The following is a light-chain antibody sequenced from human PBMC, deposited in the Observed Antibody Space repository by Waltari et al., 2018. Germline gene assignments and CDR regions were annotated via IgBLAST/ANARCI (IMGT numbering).Light chain of an antibody. CDR3: SSYAGSNDLV. CDR2: EVN. Sequence: QSALTQPPSASGSRGQSVTISCTGTSSDVGGYHYLPWYQHHPGEAPKLMIFEVNKRPSGVPDRFSGSKSGNTASLTVSGLQAEDDADYYCSSYAGSNDLVFGTRTKVTVL. CDR1: SSDVGGYHY. V-gene: IGLV2-8*01. J-gene: IGLJ1*01.